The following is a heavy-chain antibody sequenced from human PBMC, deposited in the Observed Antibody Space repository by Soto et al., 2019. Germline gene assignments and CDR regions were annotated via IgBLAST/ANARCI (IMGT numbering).Heavy chain of an antibody. CDR1: GGSISSSSYY. D-gene: IGHD5-18*01. Sequence: SETLSLTCTVSGGSISSSSYYWGWIRQPPGKGLEWIGSIYYSGSTYYNPSLKSRVTISVDTSKNQFSLKLSSVTAADTAVYYCRGIQLPPSTEAQDAFDIWGQGTMVTVS. V-gene: IGHV4-39*01. J-gene: IGHJ3*02. CDR3: RGIQLPPSTEAQDAFDI. CDR2: IYYSGST.